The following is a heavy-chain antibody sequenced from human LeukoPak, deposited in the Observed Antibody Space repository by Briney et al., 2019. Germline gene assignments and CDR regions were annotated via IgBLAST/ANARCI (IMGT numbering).Heavy chain of an antibody. D-gene: IGHD2-15*01. Sequence: GGSLRLSCATSGFIFNTAWMSWVRQAPGKGLEWVGRIKSKSDGGTIEYPAPVKGRFTISRDDSKNTLYLQMNSLKTEDTAVYYSVTEGYCSGGSCYYYWGQGTLVTVSS. V-gene: IGHV3-15*01. CDR3: VTEGYCSGGSCYYY. CDR1: GFIFNTAW. CDR2: IKSKSDGGTI. J-gene: IGHJ4*02.